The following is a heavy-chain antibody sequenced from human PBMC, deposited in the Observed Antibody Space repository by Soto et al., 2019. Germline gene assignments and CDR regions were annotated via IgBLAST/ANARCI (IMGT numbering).Heavy chain of an antibody. CDR2: ISAYNGNT. V-gene: IGHV1-18*04. CDR3: AREVTGGDRPDY. J-gene: IGHJ4*02. D-gene: IGHD2-21*01. Sequence: AASVKVSCKASGFTLTTYGISWVRQAPGQGLEWMGWISAYNGNTKYAQNLQGRLTMTTDTSTRTAYMELRSLRSDDTAVYYCAREVTGGDRPDYWGQGTLVTVLL. CDR1: GFTLTTYG.